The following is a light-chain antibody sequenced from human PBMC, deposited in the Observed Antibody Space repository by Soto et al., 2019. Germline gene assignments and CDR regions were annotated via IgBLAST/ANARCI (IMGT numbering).Light chain of an antibody. CDR3: QQYGGSPLT. CDR2: GAS. Sequence: IVLTQSPGTLSLSPGERATLSCRASQSVSSNYLAWYQQKSGQAPRLLIYGASSRATGIPDRFSGSGSGTDFTLTISRLEPEDFAVYYCQQYGGSPLTFGQGTKVEIK. CDR1: QSVSSNY. V-gene: IGKV3-20*01. J-gene: IGKJ1*01.